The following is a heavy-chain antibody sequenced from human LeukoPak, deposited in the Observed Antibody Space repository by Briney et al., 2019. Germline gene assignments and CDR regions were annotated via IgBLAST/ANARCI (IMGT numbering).Heavy chain of an antibody. D-gene: IGHD6-19*01. Sequence: SETLSLTCTVSGGSMSSSSYFWGWIRQPPGKGLEWIGSIYYSGSTYYNPSLKSRVTISVDTSKNQFSLKLSSVTAADTAGYYCARSRIAVAGPYYFDYWGQGTLVTVSS. CDR2: IYYSGST. V-gene: IGHV4-39*01. J-gene: IGHJ4*02. CDR3: ARSRIAVAGPYYFDY. CDR1: GGSMSSSSYF.